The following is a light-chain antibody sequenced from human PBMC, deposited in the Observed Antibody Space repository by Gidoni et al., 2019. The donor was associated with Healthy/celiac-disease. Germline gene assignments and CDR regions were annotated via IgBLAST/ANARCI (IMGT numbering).Light chain of an antibody. J-gene: IGLJ2*01. CDR1: SSNIGAGYD. V-gene: IGLV1-40*01. Sequence: QSVLTQPPSVSGAPGQRVTISCTGSSSNIGAGYDVHWYQQLPGPAPKLLIYGNSNRPSGVPDRFSGSKSGTSASLASTGLQAEDEADYYCQSYDSSLSAVVFGGGTKLTVL. CDR3: QSYDSSLSAVV. CDR2: GNS.